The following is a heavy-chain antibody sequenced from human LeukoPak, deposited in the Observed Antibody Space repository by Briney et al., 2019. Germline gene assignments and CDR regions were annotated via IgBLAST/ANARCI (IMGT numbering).Heavy chain of an antibody. V-gene: IGHV3-23*01. J-gene: IGHJ4*02. CDR2: ISTTGDRT. CDR3: AKVPHYGGNSPYFDS. CDR1: AFTFTNYD. Sequence: GGSLRLSCAASAFTFTNYDMSWVRQAPGEGLEWVPSISTTGDRTYYADSVKGRFTISRDNAKNTLYLQMNSLRAEDTAVYYCAKVPHYGGNSPYFDSWGQGTLVTVSS. D-gene: IGHD4-23*01.